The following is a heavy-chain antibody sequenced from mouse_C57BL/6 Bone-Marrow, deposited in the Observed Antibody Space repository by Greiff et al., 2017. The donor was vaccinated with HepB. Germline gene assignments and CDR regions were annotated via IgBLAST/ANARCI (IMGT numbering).Heavy chain of an antibody. D-gene: IGHD2-1*01. CDR3: ARRYGNYGNAMDY. Sequence: VQLVESGAELARPGASVKLSCKASGYTFTSYGISWVKQRTGQGLEWIGEIYPRSGNTYYNEKFKGKATLTADKSSSTAYMELRSLTSEDSAVYFCARRYGNYGNAMDYWGQGTSVTVSS. CDR1: GYTFTSYG. V-gene: IGHV1-81*01. CDR2: IYPRSGNT. J-gene: IGHJ4*01.